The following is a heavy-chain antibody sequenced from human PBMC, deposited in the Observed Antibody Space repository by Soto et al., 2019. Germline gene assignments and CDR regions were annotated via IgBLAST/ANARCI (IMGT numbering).Heavy chain of an antibody. CDR2: ISGGGDAA. J-gene: IGHJ2*01. Sequence: EVQLLESGGGLVQPGGSLRLSCAGSGFTFINFAMTWVRKAPGKGLEWVSTISGGGDAAFFADSVRGRFTISRDNSKDTVTLQMNSLGVDDTAVYYCARKVPGSTSRPDYWYFDLWGRGTLVTVSS. CDR1: GFTFINFA. V-gene: IGHV3-23*01. CDR3: ARKVPGSTSRPDYWYFDL. D-gene: IGHD3-10*01.